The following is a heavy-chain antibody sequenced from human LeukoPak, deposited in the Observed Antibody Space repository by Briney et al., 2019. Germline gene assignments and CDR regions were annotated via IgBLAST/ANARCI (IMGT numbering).Heavy chain of an antibody. V-gene: IGHV4-38-2*01. CDR3: ARPNRPITGRVDY. Sequence: PSETLSLTCAVSGYSISSSYYWGWIRQPPGKGLEWIGSIYYSGSTYYNPSLKSRVTISVDTSKNQFSLKLSSVTAADTAVYYCARPNRPITGRVDYWGQGTLVTVSS. D-gene: IGHD1-14*01. CDR2: IYYSGST. J-gene: IGHJ4*02. CDR1: GYSISSSYY.